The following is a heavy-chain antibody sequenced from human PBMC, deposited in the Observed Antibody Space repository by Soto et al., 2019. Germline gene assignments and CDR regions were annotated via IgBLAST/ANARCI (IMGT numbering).Heavy chain of an antibody. D-gene: IGHD2-2*01. CDR3: ARHQVWNIVVEPALRFDP. Sequence: PSETLSLTCSVSGGSINNTAYYWAWIRQPQGKGLEWIGSAYYTGSTYYKPSPKSQVTISLDTSKNQFSLRLRSVTAADTAVYYCARHQVWNIVVEPALRFDPWGQGILVTVSS. CDR2: AYYTGST. J-gene: IGHJ5*02. CDR1: GGSINNTAYY. V-gene: IGHV4-39*01.